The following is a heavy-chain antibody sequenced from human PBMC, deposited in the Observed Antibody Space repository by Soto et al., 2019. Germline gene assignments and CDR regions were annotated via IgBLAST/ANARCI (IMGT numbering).Heavy chain of an antibody. J-gene: IGHJ4*02. Sequence: PGGSLRLSCAASGFTFSGYAMSWVRQAPGKGLEWVSGISSSGGFTYYEDSVKGRFTISRDNSRNTLYLQMNSLRAEDTAVYYCAKDRDHATDCYTGDYWGQGTQVTISS. CDR3: AKDRDHATDCYTGDY. D-gene: IGHD2-21*02. V-gene: IGHV3-23*01. CDR2: ISSSGGFT. CDR1: GFTFSGYA.